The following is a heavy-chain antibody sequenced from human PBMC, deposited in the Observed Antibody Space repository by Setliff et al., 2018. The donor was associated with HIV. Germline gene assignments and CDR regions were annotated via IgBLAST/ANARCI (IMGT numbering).Heavy chain of an antibody. Sequence: GGSLRLSCAASGFTFSDHYMDWVRQAPGKGLEWVGRTRDKARGYTTEYAASVKGRFTISRDDSKNSLYLQMNSLKTEDTAVYYCAKVKKLTADLRVDSFDIWGHGTMVTVSS. CDR2: TRDKARGYTT. D-gene: IGHD7-27*01. CDR3: AKVKKLTADLRVDSFDI. V-gene: IGHV3-72*01. J-gene: IGHJ3*02. CDR1: GFTFSDHY.